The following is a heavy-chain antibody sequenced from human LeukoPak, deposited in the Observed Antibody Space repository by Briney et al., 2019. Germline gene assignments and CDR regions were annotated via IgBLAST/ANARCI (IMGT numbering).Heavy chain of an antibody. CDR3: ARNTGLRYFDY. Sequence: NPSETLSLTCAVSGYSISSGYYRGWIRQPPGKGLEWIGSIYHSGSTYYNPSLKSRVTISVDTSKNQFSLKLSSVAAADTAVYYCARNTGLRYFDYWGQGTLVTVSS. V-gene: IGHV4-38-2*01. D-gene: IGHD3-9*01. J-gene: IGHJ4*02. CDR1: GYSISSGYY. CDR2: IYHSGST.